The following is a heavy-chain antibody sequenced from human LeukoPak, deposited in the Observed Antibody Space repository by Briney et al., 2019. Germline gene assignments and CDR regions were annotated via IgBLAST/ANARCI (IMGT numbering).Heavy chain of an antibody. Sequence: SGTLSLTCAVYGGSFSGYYWSWIRQPPGKGLEWIGEINHSGSTNYNPSLKSRVTISVDTSKNQFSLKLSSVTAADTAVYYCARGHGGNSIYWGQGTLVTVSS. V-gene: IGHV4-34*01. CDR2: INHSGST. J-gene: IGHJ4*02. D-gene: IGHD4-23*01. CDR1: GGSFSGYY. CDR3: ARGHGGNSIY.